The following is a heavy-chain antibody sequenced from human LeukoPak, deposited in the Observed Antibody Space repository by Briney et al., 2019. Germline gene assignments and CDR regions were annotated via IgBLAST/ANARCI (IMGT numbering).Heavy chain of an antibody. J-gene: IGHJ4*02. CDR2: LYKSVIT. D-gene: IGHD7-27*01. CDR1: GGSASTYY. V-gene: IGHV4-59*02. CDR3: ARAPNWERPFDN. Sequence: PSETLSLTCTVSGGSASTYYWSWIRQPPGKGLEWIGYLYKSVITNSIPSLKSRVTISLDTSRNQVSLRLSSVTAADTAVYYCARAPNWERPFDNWGQGNRVTVSS.